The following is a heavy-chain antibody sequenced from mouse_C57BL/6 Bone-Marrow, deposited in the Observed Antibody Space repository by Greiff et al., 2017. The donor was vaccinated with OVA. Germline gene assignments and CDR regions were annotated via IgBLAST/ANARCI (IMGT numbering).Heavy chain of an antibody. V-gene: IGHV2-6-1*01. CDR3: ARHPLGRGGYWYFDV. J-gene: IGHJ1*03. CDR2: IWSDGST. D-gene: IGHD4-1*01. CDR1: GFSLTSYG. Sequence: VQLQQSGPGLVAPSQSLSITCTVSGFSLTSYGVHWVRQPPGKGLEWLVVIWSDGSTTYNSALKSRLSISKDNSKSQVFLKMNSLQTDDTAMYYCARHPLGRGGYWYFDVWGTGTTVTVSS.